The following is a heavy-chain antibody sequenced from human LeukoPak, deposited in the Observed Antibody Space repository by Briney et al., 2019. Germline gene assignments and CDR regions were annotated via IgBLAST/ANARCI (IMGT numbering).Heavy chain of an antibody. CDR3: ARVYSSGFYQIDY. V-gene: IGHV4-61*01. CDR2: MSYSGRT. CDR1: GGSVSSGSHY. Sequence: PSETLSLTCTVSGGSVSSGSHYWSWIRQPPGKGLEWIGYMSYSGRTDYNPSLKSRVTISVDTSQNQFSLKLSSVTAADTAVYFCARVYSSGFYQIDYWGQGTLVTVSS. D-gene: IGHD6-19*01. J-gene: IGHJ4*02.